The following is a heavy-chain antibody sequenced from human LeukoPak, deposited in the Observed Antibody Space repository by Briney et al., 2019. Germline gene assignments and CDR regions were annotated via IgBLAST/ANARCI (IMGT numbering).Heavy chain of an antibody. V-gene: IGHV4-59*01. J-gene: IGHJ3*02. CDR1: GGSLSSYY. CDR3: ARYGLLGISDINGFDN. D-gene: IGHD2-15*01. Sequence: SETLSLTCTASGGSLSSYYRSWIRQPPGKGLEWVGYIYYSGSNNYNPSLKSRVTISLATSERLFSLKLTSVTAADTAVYYCARYGLLGISDINGFDNWGQGTMVTVSS. CDR2: IYYSGSN.